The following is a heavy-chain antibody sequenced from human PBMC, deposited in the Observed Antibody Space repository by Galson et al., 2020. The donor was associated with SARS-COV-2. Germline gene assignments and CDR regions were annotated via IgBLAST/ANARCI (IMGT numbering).Heavy chain of an antibody. CDR2: INHSGST. CDR1: GGSFSGYY. V-gene: IGHV4-34*01. J-gene: IGHJ2*01. D-gene: IGHD7-27*01. CDR3: AREGTGEDWYFDL. Sequence: SETLSLTCAVYGGSFSGYYWSWIRQPPGKGLEWIGEINHSGSTNYNPSLKSRVTISVDTSKNQFSLKLTSVTAADTAVYYCAREGTGEDWYFDLWGRGTLVTVSS.